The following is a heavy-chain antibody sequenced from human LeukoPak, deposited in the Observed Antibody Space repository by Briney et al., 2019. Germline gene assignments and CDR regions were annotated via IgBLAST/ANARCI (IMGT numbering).Heavy chain of an antibody. CDR2: IYYSGST. D-gene: IGHD2-15*01. CDR1: GGSISSYH. V-gene: IGHV4-59*01. J-gene: IGHJ4*02. CDR3: ARARTGSCWHAY. Sequence: SETLSLTCTVSGGSISSYHWSWIRQPPGKGLEWIGYIYYSGSTNYNPSLKSRVTMSVDTSKNQFSLKLSSVTAADTAVYFCARARTGSCWHAYWGQGTLVTVSS.